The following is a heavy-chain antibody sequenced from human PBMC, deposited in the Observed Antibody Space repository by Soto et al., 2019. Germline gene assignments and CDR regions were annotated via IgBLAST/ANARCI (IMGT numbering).Heavy chain of an antibody. D-gene: IGHD5-12*01. J-gene: IGHJ5*02. Sequence: SETLSLTCTVSGGSVSSGSYYWSWIRQPPGKGLEWIGYIYYSGSTNYNPSLKSRVTISVDTSKNQFSLRLSSVTAADTAVYYCARDGGGYNYCNWFDPWGQGTLVTVSS. CDR3: ARDGGGYNYCNWFDP. CDR1: GGSVSSGSYY. V-gene: IGHV4-61*01. CDR2: IYYSGST.